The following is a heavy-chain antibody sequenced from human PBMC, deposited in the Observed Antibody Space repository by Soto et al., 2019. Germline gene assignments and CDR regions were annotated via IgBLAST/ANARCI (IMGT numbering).Heavy chain of an antibody. J-gene: IGHJ4*02. CDR1: GFTFSSHS. V-gene: IGHV3-21*01. Sequence: GGSLRLSCAASGFTFSSHSMNWVRQAPGKGLEWVSSSSSSSSYIYYADSVKGRFTISRDNAKNLVYLQMNSLRAEDTAVYYCARLDRGSLDYWGRGTLVTVSS. CDR3: ARLDRGSLDY. CDR2: SSSSSSYI. D-gene: IGHD6-25*01.